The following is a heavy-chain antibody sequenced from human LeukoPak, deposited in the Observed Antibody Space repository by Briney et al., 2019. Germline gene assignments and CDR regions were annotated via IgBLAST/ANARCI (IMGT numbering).Heavy chain of an antibody. CDR2: INHSGST. CDR3: ARISGGDSYYFDY. D-gene: IGHD3-10*01. CDR1: GGSFSGYY. J-gene: IGHJ4*02. V-gene: IGHV4-34*01. Sequence: SETLSLTCSDYGGSFSGYYWSWIRQPPGNGLEWIGEINHSGSTNYNPSLKSRVTISVDTSKNQFSLKLSSVTAADTAVYYCARISGGDSYYFDYWGQGTLVTVSS.